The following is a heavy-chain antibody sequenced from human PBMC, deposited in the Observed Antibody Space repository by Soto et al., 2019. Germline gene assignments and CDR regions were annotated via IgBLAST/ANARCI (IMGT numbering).Heavy chain of an antibody. CDR2: ISYDGSNK. V-gene: IGHV3-30*03. Sequence: GGSLRLSCAASGFTFSSYGMHWVRQAPGKGLEWVAVISYDGSNKYYADSVKGRFTISRDNSKNTLYLQMNSLRAEDTAVYYCASCITMVRVPDYWGQGTLVTVSS. CDR1: GFTFSSYG. D-gene: IGHD3-10*01. J-gene: IGHJ4*02. CDR3: ASCITMVRVPDY.